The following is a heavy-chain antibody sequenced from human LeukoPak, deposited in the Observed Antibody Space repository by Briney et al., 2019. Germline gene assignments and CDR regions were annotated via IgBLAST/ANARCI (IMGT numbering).Heavy chain of an antibody. D-gene: IGHD3-22*01. J-gene: IGHJ4*02. CDR3: ARGGGYYDSSGYPVDY. CDR1: GGTFSSYA. CDR2: IIPIFGTA. Sequence: SVKVSCKASGGTFSSYAISWVRQAPGQGLEWMGGIIPIFGTANYAQKFQGRVTITADESTSTAYMELSGLRSEDTAVYYCARGGGYYDSSGYPVDYWGQGTLVTVSS. V-gene: IGHV1-69*01.